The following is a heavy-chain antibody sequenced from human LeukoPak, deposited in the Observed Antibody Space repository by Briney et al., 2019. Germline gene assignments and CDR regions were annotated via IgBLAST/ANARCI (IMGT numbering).Heavy chain of an antibody. J-gene: IGHJ3*02. CDR1: GGSISSYY. CDR2: IYYSGST. D-gene: IGHD5-18*01. V-gene: IGHV4-59*08. CDR3: ARHNGGCSYGYINDAFDI. Sequence: SETLSLSCTVSGGSISSYYWSWIRQPPGKGLEWIGYIYYSGSTNYNPSLKSRVTISVDTSKNQFSLKLSSVTAADTAVYYCARHNGGCSYGYINDAFDIWGQGTMVTVSS.